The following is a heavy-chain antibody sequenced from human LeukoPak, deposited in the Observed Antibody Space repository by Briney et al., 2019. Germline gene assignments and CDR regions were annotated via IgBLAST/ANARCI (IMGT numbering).Heavy chain of an antibody. CDR1: GFTFSSYS. Sequence: GGSLRLSCSASGFTFSSYSMNWLRQAPGQGLEGVSSISSSSTYIYYADSVKGRFTISRDNAKNSLYLQMNSLRAEDTAVYYCARAFYDSSGYSSYWGQGTLVTVSS. V-gene: IGHV3-21*01. J-gene: IGHJ4*02. CDR2: ISSSSTYI. CDR3: ARAFYDSSGYSSY. D-gene: IGHD3-22*01.